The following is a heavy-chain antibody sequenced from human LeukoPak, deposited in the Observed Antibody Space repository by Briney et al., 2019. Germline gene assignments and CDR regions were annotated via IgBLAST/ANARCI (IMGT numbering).Heavy chain of an antibody. D-gene: IGHD6-6*01. CDR3: AREETHSSSNTLYYYYYMDV. V-gene: IGHV1-2*02. Sequence: ASVKVSCKASGGTFSSYAISWVRQAPGQGLEWMGWINPNSGGTNYAQKFQGRVTMTRDTSISTAYMELSRLRSDDTAVYYCAREETHSSSNTLYYYYYMDVWGKGTTVTVSS. CDR2: INPNSGGT. CDR1: GGTFSSYA. J-gene: IGHJ6*03.